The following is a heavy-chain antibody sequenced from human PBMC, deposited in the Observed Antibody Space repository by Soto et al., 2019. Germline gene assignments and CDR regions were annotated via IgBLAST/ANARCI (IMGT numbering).Heavy chain of an antibody. V-gene: IGHV2-5*02. CDR3: AHSRSPSSSSWYNPYYYGMDV. Sequence: QITLKESGPTLVKPTQTLTLTCTFSGFSLSTSEVGVGWIRQPPGKALEWLALIYWDDDKRYSPSLKSRLTITKDTSKNQVVLTMTNMDPVDTATYYCAHSRSPSSSSWYNPYYYGMDVWGQGTTVTVSS. CDR1: GFSLSTSEVG. D-gene: IGHD6-13*01. J-gene: IGHJ6*02. CDR2: IYWDDDK.